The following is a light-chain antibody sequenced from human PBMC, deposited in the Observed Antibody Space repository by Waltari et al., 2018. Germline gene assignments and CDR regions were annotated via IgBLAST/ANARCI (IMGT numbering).Light chain of an antibody. Sequence: DIVMTQSPASLAVSLGERATINCQSSQSVLYSSNNKNYLAWYQQKPGQPPKLLIYCASTRESGVPYRFSGSGSGTDFTLTISSLQAEDVAVYYCQQYYSTPPLTFGGGTKVEIK. CDR2: CAS. V-gene: IGKV4-1*01. CDR3: QQYYSTPPLT. J-gene: IGKJ4*01. CDR1: QSVLYSSNNKNY.